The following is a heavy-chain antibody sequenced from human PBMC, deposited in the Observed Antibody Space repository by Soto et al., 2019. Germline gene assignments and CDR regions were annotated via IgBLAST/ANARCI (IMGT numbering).Heavy chain of an antibody. CDR1: GFTFSSYW. V-gene: IGHV3-7*01. J-gene: IGHJ5*02. CDR2: MNQDGSEK. Sequence: EVQLVESGGGLVQPGGSLRLSCAASGFTFSSYWMSWVRQAPGKGLEWVANMNQDGSEKYYVDSVKGRFTISRDNAKNSLYLQMNSLRAEDTAVYCCARDGYHSSCDHWSQGTLVTVSS. D-gene: IGHD6-6*01. CDR3: ARDGYHSSCDH.